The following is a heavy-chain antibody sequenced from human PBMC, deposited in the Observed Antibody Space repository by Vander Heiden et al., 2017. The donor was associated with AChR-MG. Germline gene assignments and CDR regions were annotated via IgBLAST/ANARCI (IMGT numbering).Heavy chain of an antibody. CDR2: ISSSSSYI. V-gene: IGHV3-21*01. CDR1: GFTFSSYG. Sequence: EVQLVESGGGLVKPGGSLRLSCAASGFTFSSYGMNWVRQAPGKGLEWVSSISSSSSYIYYADSVKGRFTISRDNAKNSLYLQMNSLRAEDTAVYYCARDYHRNWNYEMGQFDPWGQGTLVTVSS. J-gene: IGHJ5*02. D-gene: IGHD1-7*01. CDR3: ARDYHRNWNYEMGQFDP.